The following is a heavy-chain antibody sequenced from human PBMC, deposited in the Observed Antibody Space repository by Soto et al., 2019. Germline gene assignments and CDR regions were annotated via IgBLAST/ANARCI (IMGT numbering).Heavy chain of an antibody. CDR1: GFAFSGHT. D-gene: IGHD2-15*01. J-gene: IGHJ6*02. V-gene: IGHV3-48*02. CDR2: IGNTLDTI. CDR3: ARSDCSGGSCYVIDV. Sequence: GRYLRLSCAASGFAFSGHTMNWVRHAPGKGLEWVAYIGNTLDTIYYADSVKGRFIISRDDAMKSVFLHMSSLRDDDTAVYYCARSDCSGGSCYVIDVWGRVTTVIVS.